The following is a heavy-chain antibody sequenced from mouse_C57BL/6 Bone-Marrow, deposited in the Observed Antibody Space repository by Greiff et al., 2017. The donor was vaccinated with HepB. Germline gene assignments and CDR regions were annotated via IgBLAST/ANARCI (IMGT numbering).Heavy chain of an antibody. V-gene: IGHV1-26*01. CDR2: INPNNGGT. CDR3: ARIPYYYGSSWYFDV. CDR1: GYTFTDYY. Sequence: LVKPGASVKISCKASGYTFTDYYMNWVKQSNGKSLEWIGDINPNNGGTSYNQKFKGKATLTVDKSSSTAYMELRSLTSEDSAVYYCARIPYYYGSSWYFDVWGTGTTVTVSS. D-gene: IGHD1-1*01. J-gene: IGHJ1*03.